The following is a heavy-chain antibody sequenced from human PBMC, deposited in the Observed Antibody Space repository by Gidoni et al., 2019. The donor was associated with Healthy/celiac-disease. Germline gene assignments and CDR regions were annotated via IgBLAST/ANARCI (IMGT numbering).Heavy chain of an antibody. Sequence: QVQLQQWGAGLLKPSETLSLTCAVYGGSFSGYYWSWIRQPPGKGLEWIGEINHRGSTNYNPSLKSRVTISVDTSKNQFSLKLSSVTAADTAVYYCARGRVVVRNWFDPWGQGTLVTVSS. CDR1: GGSFSGYY. J-gene: IGHJ5*02. CDR3: ARGRVVVRNWFDP. CDR2: INHRGST. D-gene: IGHD2-21*01. V-gene: IGHV4-34*01.